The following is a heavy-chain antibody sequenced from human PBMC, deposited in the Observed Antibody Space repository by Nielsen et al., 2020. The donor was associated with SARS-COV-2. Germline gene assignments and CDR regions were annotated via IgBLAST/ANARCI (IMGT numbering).Heavy chain of an antibody. D-gene: IGHD6-13*01. CDR1: GFTFDDYA. J-gene: IGHJ4*02. CDR2: ISWNSGSI. Sequence: SLKISCAASGFTFDDYAMHWVRQAPGKGLEWVSGISWNSGSIGYADSVKGRFTISRDNAKNSLYLQMNSLRAEDTALYYCAKGYSSSWSTFDYWGRGTLVTVSS. CDR3: AKGYSSSWSTFDY. V-gene: IGHV3-9*01.